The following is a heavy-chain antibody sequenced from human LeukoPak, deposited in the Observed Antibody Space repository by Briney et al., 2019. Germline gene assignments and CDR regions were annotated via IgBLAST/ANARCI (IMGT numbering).Heavy chain of an antibody. V-gene: IGHV3-33*01. Sequence: PGRSLRLSCAASGFTFSSYGMHWVRQAPGKGLEGVAVIWYDGSNKYYADSVKGRFTISRDNSKNTLYLQMNSLRAEDTAVYYCARGGYSYGYEGPSYGMDVWGQGTTVTVSS. CDR2: IWYDGSNK. J-gene: IGHJ6*02. CDR3: ARGGYSYGYEGPSYGMDV. D-gene: IGHD5-18*01. CDR1: GFTFSSYG.